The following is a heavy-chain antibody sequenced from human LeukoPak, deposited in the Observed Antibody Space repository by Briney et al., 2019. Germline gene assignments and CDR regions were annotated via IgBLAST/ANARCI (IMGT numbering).Heavy chain of an antibody. V-gene: IGHV4-34*01. J-gene: IGHJ6*03. CDR1: GETFSGYS. CDR2: INHSGGT. CDR3: ARVGYHLLYAYYYYYLDV. D-gene: IGHD2-2*02. Sequence: SETLSLTCAVYGETFSGYSWGWIRQPPGKGLEWIGEINHSGGTNYNPSLKSRVTISVATSKNQFSLKVTSLTAADTAVYYCARVGYHLLYAYYYYYLDVWGKGTTVTVSS.